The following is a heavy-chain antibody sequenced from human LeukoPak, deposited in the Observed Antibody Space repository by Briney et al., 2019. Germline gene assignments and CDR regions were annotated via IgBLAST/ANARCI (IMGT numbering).Heavy chain of an antibody. Sequence: PGGSLRLSCAASGITVSDAWMSWVRQAPGKGLEWVGRIKSKTDGGTTDYAAPVKGRFTVSRDDSKNTLYLQMNSLRTEDTALYHCTTGFSTGNWGQGTLVTVSS. CDR1: GITVSDAW. CDR2: IKSKTDGGTT. CDR3: TTGFSTGN. V-gene: IGHV3-15*01. J-gene: IGHJ4*02. D-gene: IGHD2/OR15-2a*01.